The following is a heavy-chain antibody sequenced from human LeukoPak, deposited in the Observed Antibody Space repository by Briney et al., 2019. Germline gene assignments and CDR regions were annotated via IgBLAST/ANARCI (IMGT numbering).Heavy chain of an antibody. CDR3: ARERGDGSGSYHEGH. V-gene: IGHV4-34*01. J-gene: IGHJ4*02. D-gene: IGHD3-10*01. CDR2: INHSGST. CDR1: GGSFSGYY. Sequence: SETLSLTCAVYGGSFSGYYWSWIRQPPGKGLEWIGEINHSGSTNYNPSLKSRVTISVDTSKNQFSLKLSSVTAADTAVYYCARERGDGSGSYHEGHWGQGTLVTVST.